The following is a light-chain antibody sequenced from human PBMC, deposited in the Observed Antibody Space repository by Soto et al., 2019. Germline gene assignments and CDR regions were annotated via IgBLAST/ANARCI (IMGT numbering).Light chain of an antibody. Sequence: QSVLTQPASVSGSPGQSITISCTGTSSDVGGYNYVSWYQQHPGKAPKLMIYEVSNRPSGVSNRFSGSKSGNTASLTISGLQAEGEADYYCSSYTSSSTFYVFGTGTKVTVL. CDR2: EVS. CDR3: SSYTSSSTFYV. CDR1: SSDVGGYNY. V-gene: IGLV2-14*01. J-gene: IGLJ1*01.